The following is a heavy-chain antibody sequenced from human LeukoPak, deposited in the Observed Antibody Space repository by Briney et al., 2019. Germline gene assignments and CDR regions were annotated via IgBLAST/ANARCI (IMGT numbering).Heavy chain of an antibody. CDR1: GYTFTDYN. J-gene: IGHJ4*02. Sequence: ASVKVSCKASGYTFTDYNIHWVRQAPGQGLEWMVWISPNSGGTNYAQKFQGRVTMTRDTSITTAYMELSRLRSDDTAMYYCTVWFGELTHWGQGTLVTVSS. V-gene: IGHV1-2*02. CDR3: TVWFGELTH. CDR2: ISPNSGGT. D-gene: IGHD3-10*01.